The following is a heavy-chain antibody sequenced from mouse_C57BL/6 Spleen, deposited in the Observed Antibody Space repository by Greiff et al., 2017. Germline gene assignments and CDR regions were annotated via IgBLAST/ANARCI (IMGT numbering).Heavy chain of an antibody. CDR3: TTYGSSPHWYFDV. CDR2: IDPEDGDT. CDR1: GFNIKDYY. Sequence: VQLQQSGAELVRPGASVKLSCTASGFNIKDYYMHWVKQRPEQGLEWIGRIDPEDGDTEYAPKFQGKATMTADTSSNTAYLQLSSLTSEDTAVYYCTTYGSSPHWYFDVWGTGTTVTVSS. D-gene: IGHD1-1*01. V-gene: IGHV14-1*01. J-gene: IGHJ1*03.